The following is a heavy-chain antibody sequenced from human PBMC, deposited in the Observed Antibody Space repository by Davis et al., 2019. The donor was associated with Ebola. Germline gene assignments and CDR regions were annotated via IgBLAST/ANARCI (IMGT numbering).Heavy chain of an antibody. J-gene: IGHJ6*02. V-gene: IGHV6-1*01. CDR2: TYYSSKWYH. CDR3: ARGWLRGGMDV. CDR1: GDSVSSGG. Sequence: HSQTLSLTCAISGDSVSSGGWNWIRQSPSRGLEWLGRTYYSSKWYHDYAVSLKSRITINSDTSKNQFSLQLTSVTPEDTALYYCARGWLRGGMDVWGEGTTVTV. D-gene: IGHD5-18*01.